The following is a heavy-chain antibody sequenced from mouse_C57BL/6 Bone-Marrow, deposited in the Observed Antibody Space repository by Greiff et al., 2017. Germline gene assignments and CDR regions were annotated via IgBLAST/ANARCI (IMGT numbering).Heavy chain of an antibody. V-gene: IGHV1-53*01. CDR1: GYTYTSYW. J-gene: IGHJ2*01. D-gene: IGHD1-1*01. CDR2: INPSNGGT. Sequence: QVQLQQPGTELVKPGASVKLSCKASGYTYTSYWMHWVKQRPGQGLEWIGNINPSNGGTNYNEKFKSKATLTVDKSSSTAYMQLSSLTSEDSAVYYCARFTTVVARDFDYWGQGTTLTVSS. CDR3: ARFTTVVARDFDY.